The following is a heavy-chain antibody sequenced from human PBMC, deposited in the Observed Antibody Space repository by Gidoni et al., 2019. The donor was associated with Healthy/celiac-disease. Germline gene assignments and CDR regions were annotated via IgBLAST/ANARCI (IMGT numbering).Heavy chain of an antibody. CDR2: IKSKTDGGTT. Sequence: EVQLVESGGGLVKPGGSLRPACAASSFTFSNAWMNRVRQAPGKGLEWVGRIKSKTDGGTTDYAAPVKGRFTISRDDSKNTLYLQMNSLKTEDTAVYYCTTEMGLLYYGMDVWGQGTTVTVSS. V-gene: IGHV3-15*07. CDR1: SFTFSNAW. CDR3: TTEMGLLYYGMDV. J-gene: IGHJ6*02. D-gene: IGHD2-15*01.